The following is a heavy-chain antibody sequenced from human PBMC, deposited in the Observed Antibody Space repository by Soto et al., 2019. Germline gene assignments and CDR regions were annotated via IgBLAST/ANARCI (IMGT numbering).Heavy chain of an antibody. J-gene: IGHJ4*02. V-gene: IGHV3-23*01. CDR3: ANLVEQLRYFDWLLYPFDY. CDR1: GFTFSSYA. Sequence: PGGSLRLSCAASGFTFSSYAMSWVRQAPGKGLEWVSAISGSGGSTYYADSVKGRFTISRDNSKNTLYLQMNSLRAEDTAVYYCANLVEQLRYFDWLLYPFDYWGQGTLVTVSS. CDR2: ISGSGGST. D-gene: IGHD3-9*01.